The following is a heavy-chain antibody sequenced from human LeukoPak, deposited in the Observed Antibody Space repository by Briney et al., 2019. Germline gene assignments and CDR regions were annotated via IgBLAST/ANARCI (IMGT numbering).Heavy chain of an antibody. CDR3: AREYSSGWCLDY. J-gene: IGHJ4*02. Sequence: GGSLRLSCAVSGLSVSTSYMTWVRQAPGKGLEWVANIKQDGSEKYCVDSVKGRFTISRDNAKNSLYLQMNSLRAEDTAVYYCAREYSSGWCLDYWGQGTLVTVSS. V-gene: IGHV3-7*01. CDR2: IKQDGSEK. CDR1: GLSVSTSY. D-gene: IGHD6-19*01.